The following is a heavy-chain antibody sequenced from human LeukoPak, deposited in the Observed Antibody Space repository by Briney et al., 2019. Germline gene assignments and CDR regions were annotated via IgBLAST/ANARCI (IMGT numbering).Heavy chain of an antibody. CDR1: GGSISSSSYY. D-gene: IGHD2-2*01. CDR2: IYYSGST. Sequence: PSETLSLTCTVSGGSISSSSYYWGWIRQPPGKGLEWIGSIYYSGSTYYNPSLKSRVTISVDTSKNQFSLKLSSVTAADTAVYYCARGSEKPYQLPGGYWFDPWGQGTLVTVSS. V-gene: IGHV4-39*01. J-gene: IGHJ5*02. CDR3: ARGSEKPYQLPGGYWFDP.